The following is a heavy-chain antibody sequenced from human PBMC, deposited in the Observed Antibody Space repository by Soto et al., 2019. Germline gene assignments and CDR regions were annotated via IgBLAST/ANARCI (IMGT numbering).Heavy chain of an antibody. V-gene: IGHV3-53*01. J-gene: IGHJ5*02. D-gene: IGHD6-19*01. Sequence: EVQLVESGGGLVQPGGSLRLSCAGSGFIGSTYHMSWVRQTPGKGLEWVSGIYSGGGIYYSDSVRGRFTISIEDSNNTLYLQMNSLGVEETAVYYCASARALSGGSGRSGGWFDPWGQGTLVTVSS. CDR3: ASARALSGGSGRSGGWFDP. CDR2: IYSGGGI. CDR1: GFIGSTYH.